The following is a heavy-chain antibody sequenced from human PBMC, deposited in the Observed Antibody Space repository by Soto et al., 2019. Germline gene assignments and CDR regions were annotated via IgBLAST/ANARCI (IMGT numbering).Heavy chain of an antibody. CDR3: ARNYYDSSGYYSYFDY. V-gene: IGHV4-59*01. CDR1: GGSISGYH. CDR2: IHYSGST. D-gene: IGHD3-22*01. Sequence: SETLSLTCTVPGGSISGYHLTWIRQHTGKGLEWIGYIHYSGSTNYKSSLKSRVTISRDTSKNQFSLKLSSVTAADTAVYYCARNYYDSSGYYSYFDYWGQGILVTVSS. J-gene: IGHJ4*02.